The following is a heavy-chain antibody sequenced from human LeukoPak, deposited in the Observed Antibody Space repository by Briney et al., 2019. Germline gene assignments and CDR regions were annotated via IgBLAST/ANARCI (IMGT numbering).Heavy chain of an antibody. Sequence: ASVKVSCKASGYTFTSYGISWVRQAPGQGLEWMGWISAYNGNTNYAQKLQGRVTMTTDTSTSTAYMELRSLRSDDTAVYYCAKDMENYGSGSYYKTYYYYGMDVWGQGTTVTVSS. J-gene: IGHJ6*02. V-gene: IGHV1-18*01. CDR2: ISAYNGNT. D-gene: IGHD3-10*01. CDR3: AKDMENYGSGSYYKTYYYYGMDV. CDR1: GYTFTSYG.